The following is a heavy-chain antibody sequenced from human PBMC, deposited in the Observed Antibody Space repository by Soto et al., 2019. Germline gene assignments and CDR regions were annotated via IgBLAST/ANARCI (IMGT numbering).Heavy chain of an antibody. J-gene: IGHJ4*02. CDR1: GGSISSYY. CDR2: IYYSGST. CDR3: ARLRSGYSYGSFDY. D-gene: IGHD5-18*01. Sequence: SETLSLTCTVSGGSISSYYWSWIRQPPGKGLEWIGYIYYSGSTNYNPSLKSRVTISVDTSKNQFSLKLSSVTAADTAVYYCARLRSGYSYGSFDYWGQGTLVTVSS. V-gene: IGHV4-59*08.